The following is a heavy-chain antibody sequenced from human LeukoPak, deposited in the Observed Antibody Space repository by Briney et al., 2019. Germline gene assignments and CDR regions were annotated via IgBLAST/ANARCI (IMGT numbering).Heavy chain of an antibody. J-gene: IGHJ4*02. Sequence: SETLSLTCAVSQGSFSDYYWSWIRQPPGKGLEWIGEIDHSGSPNYKPSLKSRVTISVDTSKNQFSLKLSSVTAADTAFYYCARGSMRARFDQWGQGTLVTVSS. CDR2: IDHSGSP. V-gene: IGHV4-34*01. CDR3: ARGSMRARFDQ. CDR1: QGSFSDYY. D-gene: IGHD2-8*01.